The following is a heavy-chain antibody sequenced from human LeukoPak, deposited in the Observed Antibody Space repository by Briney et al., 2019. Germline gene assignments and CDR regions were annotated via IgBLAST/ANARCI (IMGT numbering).Heavy chain of an antibody. CDR3: ATLNNKGY. Sequence: GGSLRLSCAASGFTFSSSAMSWVRQAPGKGLEWVSAISNNGGYTYYADSVQGRFTISRDNSKSTLCLQMNSLRAEDTALYYCATLNNKGYWGQGTLVTVSS. CDR1: GFTFSSSA. D-gene: IGHD1-14*01. CDR2: ISNNGGYT. J-gene: IGHJ4*02. V-gene: IGHV3-23*01.